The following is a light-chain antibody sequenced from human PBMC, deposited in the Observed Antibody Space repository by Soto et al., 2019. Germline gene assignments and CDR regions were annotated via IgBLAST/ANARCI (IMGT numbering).Light chain of an antibody. CDR3: QQYNDFPYT. J-gene: IGKJ2*01. CDR1: QSVSSW. V-gene: IGKV1-5*03. Sequence: DIQMTQSPSTLSASVGDSVTITCRASQSVSSWLAWYQQKPGKAPKLLIYKASILESWVPSRFIGSGSGTDFTLTLNSLQPDDFATYYCQQYNDFPYTFGQGTKLEIK. CDR2: KAS.